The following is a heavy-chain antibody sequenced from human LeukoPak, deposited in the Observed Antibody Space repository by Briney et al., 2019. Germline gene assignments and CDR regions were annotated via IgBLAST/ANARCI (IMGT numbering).Heavy chain of an antibody. J-gene: IGHJ6*03. CDR2: ISTTGDTI. Sequence: GGSLRLSCAASGFSLRDHYMSWIRQVPGKGPEWVSYISTTGDTIFYADSVKGRFTISRDNAKNSLYLQMNSLRAEDMALYYCAKDRSSSYVFNYMDVWGKGTTVTVSS. V-gene: IGHV3-11*01. CDR1: GFSLRDHY. D-gene: IGHD6-6*01. CDR3: AKDRSSSYVFNYMDV.